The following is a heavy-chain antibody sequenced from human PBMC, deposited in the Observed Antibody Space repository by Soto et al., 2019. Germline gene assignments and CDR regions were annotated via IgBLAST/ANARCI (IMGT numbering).Heavy chain of an antibody. CDR2: ISGSGGST. CDR1: GFTFSSYA. Sequence: GGSLRLSCAASGFTFSSYAMSWVRQAPGKGLEWVSAISGSGGSTYYADSVKGRFTISRDNSKNTLYLQMNSLRAEDTAVYYCAKDSRIAYQLPAPYGMDVWGQGTTVTVSS. CDR3: AKDSRIAYQLPAPYGMDV. J-gene: IGHJ6*02. D-gene: IGHD2-2*01. V-gene: IGHV3-23*01.